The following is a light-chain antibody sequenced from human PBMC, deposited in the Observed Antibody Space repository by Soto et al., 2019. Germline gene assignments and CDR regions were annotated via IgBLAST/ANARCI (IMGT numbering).Light chain of an antibody. CDR1: QSVDSK. CDR3: QQYYVWNT. J-gene: IGKJ4*01. V-gene: IGKV3D-15*01. Sequence: EIAMTQSPATLSVSPGERAIFSCRASQSVDSKLAWYQQKLGQAPRLLIYDASTRATGIPARFSGSGSGTEFTLTISSLQSEDFAIYYCQQYYVWNTFGGGTKVEIK. CDR2: DAS.